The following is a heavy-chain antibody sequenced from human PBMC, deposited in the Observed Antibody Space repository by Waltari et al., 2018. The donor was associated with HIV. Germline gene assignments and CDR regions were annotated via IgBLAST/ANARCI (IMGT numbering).Heavy chain of an antibody. CDR2: IRSSSGHM. CDR1: GFTFSSYG. V-gene: IGHV3-21*01. D-gene: IGHD6-19*01. CDR3: ASRSSGRVAYGLDV. Sequence: EVQLVESGGGLVKPGGSLRLSCAGSGFTFSSYGMKWVRQAPGKGLEWVAYIRSSSGHMKYPDSVKCRFTISRDNAKNALYLQINSLRAEDTAVYYCASRSSGRVAYGLDVWGQGTTVIVSS. J-gene: IGHJ6*02.